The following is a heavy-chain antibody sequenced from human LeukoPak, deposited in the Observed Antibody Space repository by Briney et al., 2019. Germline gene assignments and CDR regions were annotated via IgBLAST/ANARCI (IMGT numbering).Heavy chain of an antibody. Sequence: KTSETLSLTCTVSGGSISSSNWWSWVRQPPGKGLEWIGEIYHSGSTNYNPSLKSRVTISVDKSKNQFSLKLSSVTAADTAVYYCASTYGSGSSHFDYWGQGTLVTVSS. CDR1: GGSISSSNW. CDR3: ASTYGSGSSHFDY. V-gene: IGHV4-4*02. D-gene: IGHD3-10*01. J-gene: IGHJ4*02. CDR2: IYHSGST.